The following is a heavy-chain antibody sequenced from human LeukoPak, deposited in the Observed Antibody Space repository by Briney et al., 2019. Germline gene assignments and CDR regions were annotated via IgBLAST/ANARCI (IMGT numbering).Heavy chain of an antibody. V-gene: IGHV3-74*01. CDR1: GFTFSSYW. CDR3: ATPGGIVGATTDYWYFDL. J-gene: IGHJ2*01. Sequence: PGGSLRLSCAASGFTFSSYWMHWVRQAPGKGLVWVSRINSDGSSTSYADSVKGRFTISRDNAKNTLYLQMNSLRAEDTAVYYCATPGGIVGATTDYWYFDLWGRGTLVTVSS. CDR2: INSDGSST. D-gene: IGHD1-26*01.